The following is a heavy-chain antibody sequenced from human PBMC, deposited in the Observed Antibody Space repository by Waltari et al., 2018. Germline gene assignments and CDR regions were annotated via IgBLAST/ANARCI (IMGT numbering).Heavy chain of an antibody. J-gene: IGHJ6*02. CDR3: ASGDMVRGVINYYYYGMDV. Sequence: QLQLQESGPGLVKPSETLSLTCTVSGGSISSSSYYWGWIRPPPGKGLEWIGSIYYSGSTYYNPSLKSRVTISVDTSKNQFSLKLSSVTAADTAVYYCASGDMVRGVINYYYYGMDVWGQGTTVTVSS. CDR2: IYYSGST. V-gene: IGHV4-39*01. CDR1: GGSISSSSYY. D-gene: IGHD3-10*01.